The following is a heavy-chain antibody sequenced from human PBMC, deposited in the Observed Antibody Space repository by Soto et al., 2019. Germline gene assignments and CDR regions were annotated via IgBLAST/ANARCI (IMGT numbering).Heavy chain of an antibody. D-gene: IGHD3-3*01. V-gene: IGHV1-69*02. CDR3: AKWSGYNPTGDYYMDV. J-gene: IGHJ6*03. Sequence: ASVKVSCKASGGTFSSYTISWVRQAPGQGLEWMGRIIPILGIANYAQKFQGRVTITADKSTSTAYMELSSLRSEDTAVYYCAKWSGYNPTGDYYMDVWGKGTTVTVSS. CDR2: IIPILGIA. CDR1: GGTFSSYT.